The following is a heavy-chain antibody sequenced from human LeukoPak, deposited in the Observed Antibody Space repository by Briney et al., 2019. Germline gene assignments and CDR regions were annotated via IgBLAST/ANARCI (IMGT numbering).Heavy chain of an antibody. J-gene: IGHJ5*02. Sequence: PGGSLRLSCAASGFTVSSNYMRWVRQAPGKGLEWVSVIYSGGSTYYADSVKGRFTISRDNSKNTLYLQMNSLRAEDTAVYYCARDRATMVRGVIMDNWFDPWGQGTLVTVSS. CDR3: ARDRATMVRGVIMDNWFDP. CDR2: IYSGGST. D-gene: IGHD3-10*01. CDR1: GFTVSSNY. V-gene: IGHV3-53*01.